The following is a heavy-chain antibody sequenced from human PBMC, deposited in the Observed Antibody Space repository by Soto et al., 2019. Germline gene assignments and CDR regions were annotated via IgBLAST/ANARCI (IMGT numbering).Heavy chain of an antibody. Sequence: PXGSLRLSFAASGFIVSNHYMSWVRQAPGKGLDWVSVVYIDGGTNYADSVKGRFTIYRDNSKNTVYLQMNSLRAEDTAAYYCAREPLWSGPWPLDAFEIWGQGTTVTVSS. V-gene: IGHV3-53*01. CDR2: VYIDGGT. D-gene: IGHD3-3*01. J-gene: IGHJ3*02. CDR1: GFIVSNHY. CDR3: AREPLWSGPWPLDAFEI.